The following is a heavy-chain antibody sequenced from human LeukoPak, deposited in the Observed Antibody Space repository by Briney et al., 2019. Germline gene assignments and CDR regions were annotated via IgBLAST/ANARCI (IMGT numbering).Heavy chain of an antibody. J-gene: IGHJ5*02. Sequence: SETLSLTCAVYGGSFSGYYWSWIRQPPGKGLERIGEINHSGSTNYNPSLKSRVTISVDTSKNQFSLKLSSVTAADTAVYYCARGPDIVVVVAASNWFDPWGQGTLVTVSS. CDR2: INHSGST. CDR1: GGSFSGYY. D-gene: IGHD2-15*01. CDR3: ARGPDIVVVVAASNWFDP. V-gene: IGHV4-34*01.